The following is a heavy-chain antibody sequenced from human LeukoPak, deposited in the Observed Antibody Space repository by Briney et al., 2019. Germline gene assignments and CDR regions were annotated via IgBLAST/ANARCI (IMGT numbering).Heavy chain of an antibody. Sequence: SETLPSPALSMVGPSVVTTGAGSANPQGRGWSGLGKINHSGSTNYNPSLKSRVTISVDTSKNQFSLKLSSVAAADTAVYYCARGPNLAYYYGSGSYDNWGQGTLVTVSS. J-gene: IGHJ4*02. CDR3: ARGPNLAYYYGSGSYDN. V-gene: IGHV4-34*01. CDR2: INHSGST. D-gene: IGHD3-10*01. CDR1: VGPSVVTT.